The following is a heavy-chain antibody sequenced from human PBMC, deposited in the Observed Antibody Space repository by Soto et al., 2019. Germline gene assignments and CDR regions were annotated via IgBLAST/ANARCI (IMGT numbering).Heavy chain of an antibody. CDR3: AKAGAYYYYMDV. CDR1: GFTFDDYA. J-gene: IGHJ6*03. CDR2: ISWNSGSI. V-gene: IGHV3-9*01. D-gene: IGHD3-10*01. Sequence: PGGSLRLSCAASGFTFDDYAMHWVRQAPGKGLEWVSGISWNSGSIGYADSVKGRFTISRDNAKNSLYLQMDSLRAEDTALYYCAKAGAYYYYMDVWGKGTTVTVSS.